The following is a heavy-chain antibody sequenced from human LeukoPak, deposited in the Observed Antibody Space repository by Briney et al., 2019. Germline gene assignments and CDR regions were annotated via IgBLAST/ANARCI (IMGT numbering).Heavy chain of an antibody. Sequence: SETLSLTCTVSGGSISSYYWSWIRQPPGKGLEWIGYIYYSGSTNYNPSLKSRVTISVDTSKNQFSLKLSSVTAADTAVYYCARAIGRDAFDIWGQGTMVTVSS. J-gene: IGHJ3*02. CDR2: IYYSGST. V-gene: IGHV4-59*01. D-gene: IGHD1-26*01. CDR3: ARAIGRDAFDI. CDR1: GGSISSYY.